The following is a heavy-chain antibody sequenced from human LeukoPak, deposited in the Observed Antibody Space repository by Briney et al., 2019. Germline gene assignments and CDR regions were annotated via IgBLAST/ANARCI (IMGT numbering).Heavy chain of an antibody. Sequence: ASVKVSCNASGYTFTSYGISWARQAPGQGLEWMGWISTYNGNTKYAQNLQGRVTMTTDTSTSTAYMELRSLRSDDTAVYYCARDREVLLCSSSTCYGSGMDVWGKGTTVIVSS. CDR2: ISTYNGNT. D-gene: IGHD2-2*01. V-gene: IGHV1-18*01. CDR3: ARDREVLLCSSSTCYGSGMDV. CDR1: GYTFTSYG. J-gene: IGHJ6*04.